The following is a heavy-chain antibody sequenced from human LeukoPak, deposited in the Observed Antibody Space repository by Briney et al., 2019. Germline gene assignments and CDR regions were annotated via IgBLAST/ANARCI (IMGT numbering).Heavy chain of an antibody. V-gene: IGHV3-11*01. Sequence: GGSLRLSCAASGFTFSDYYMSWIRQAPGKGLEWVSYISSSGSTIYYADSVKGRFTISRDNAKNSLYLRMNSLRAEDTAVYYCARDSLRGYSYADLYYYYGLDVWGQGTTVTVSS. CDR1: GFTFSDYY. CDR2: ISSSGSTI. CDR3: ARDSLRGYSYADLYYYYGLDV. D-gene: IGHD5-18*01. J-gene: IGHJ6*02.